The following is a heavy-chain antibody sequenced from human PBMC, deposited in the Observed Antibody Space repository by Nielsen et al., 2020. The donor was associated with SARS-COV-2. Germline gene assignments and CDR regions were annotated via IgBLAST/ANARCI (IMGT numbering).Heavy chain of an antibody. V-gene: IGHV3-48*02. CDR1: GFTFSSYS. CDR3: ARERHSGYDWFSLRGFDP. J-gene: IGHJ5*02. CDR2: ISSSSSTI. Sequence: GGSLRLSCAASGFTFSSYSMNWVRQAPGKGLEWVSYISSSSSTIYYADSVKGRFTISRDNAKNSLYLQMNSLRDEDTAVYYCARERHSGYDWFSLRGFDPWGQGTLVTVSS. D-gene: IGHD5-12*01.